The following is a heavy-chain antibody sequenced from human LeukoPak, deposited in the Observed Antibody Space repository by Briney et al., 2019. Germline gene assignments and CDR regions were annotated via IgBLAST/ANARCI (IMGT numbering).Heavy chain of an antibody. V-gene: IGHV4-59*01. CDR1: GGSISSYL. J-gene: IGHJ4*02. CDR2: IYYSGRT. D-gene: IGHD3-16*01. CDR3: AKDGARWY. Sequence: PSDTLSLTCTVSGGSISSYLWSWIRQPPGKGLEWIGYIYYSGRTNYNPSLKSRVTILVDTSKNQFSLKVSSVTAADTAVYYCAKDGARWYWGQGTLVTVSS.